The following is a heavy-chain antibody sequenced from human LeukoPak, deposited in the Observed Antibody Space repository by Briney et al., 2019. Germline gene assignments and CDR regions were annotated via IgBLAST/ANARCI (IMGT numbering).Heavy chain of an antibody. V-gene: IGHV3-64D*06. CDR2: ISTNGGST. CDR3: VKLSVAGTSVDY. D-gene: IGHD6-19*01. Sequence: GGSLRLSCSASGFTFSSYVMHWVRQAPGKGLEYVSAISTNGGSTFYADSVKGRFTISRDNSKNALYLQMSSLRAEDTAVYYCVKLSVAGTSVDYWGQGTLVTVSS. CDR1: GFTFSSYV. J-gene: IGHJ4*02.